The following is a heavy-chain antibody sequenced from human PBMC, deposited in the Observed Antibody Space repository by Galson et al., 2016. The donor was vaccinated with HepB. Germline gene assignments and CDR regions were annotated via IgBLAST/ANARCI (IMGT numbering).Heavy chain of an antibody. Sequence: SLRLSCAASGLTFSKYGMNWVRQAPGKGLEWVSGISGSGGSTYYADSVKGRFTISRDNSKNTTFLHMSSLRADDTAVYYRAKDGIDYVWGTYIDHWGQGTLVTVSS. V-gene: IGHV3-23*01. CDR1: GLTFSKYG. CDR3: AKDGIDYVWGTYIDH. J-gene: IGHJ4*02. CDR2: ISGSGGST. D-gene: IGHD3-16*01.